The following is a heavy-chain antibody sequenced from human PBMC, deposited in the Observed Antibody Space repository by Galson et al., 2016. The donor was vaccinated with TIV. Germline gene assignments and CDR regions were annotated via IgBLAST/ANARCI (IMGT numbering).Heavy chain of an antibody. CDR1: GFSPGTNGMR. D-gene: IGHD1-26*01. CDR3: ARVHQVGALAY. CDR2: LDWDADP. V-gene: IGHV2-70*04. Sequence: PALVKPTQTLTLTCTFSGFSPGTNGMRVSWIRQPQGNALEGLARLDWDADPFYSTSLKTRPTISKDTSENRVALTIHNMDPVDTATYYCARVHQVGALAYWGQGILVTVSA. J-gene: IGHJ4*02.